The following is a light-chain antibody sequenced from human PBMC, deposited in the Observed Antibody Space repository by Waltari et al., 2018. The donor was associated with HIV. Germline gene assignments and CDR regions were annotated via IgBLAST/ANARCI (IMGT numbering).Light chain of an antibody. CDR3: VGWDGSLSGYV. J-gene: IGLJ1*01. CDR1: SSNLGNDN. V-gene: IGLV1-47*01. Sequence: QSVLTQPPSASGTPGQTVPISCSGSSSNLGNDNVYWYQQLPGMTPKLLIYKNYHRPSGVPDRFAGSKSGTSASLAISGLRSEDEADYYCVGWDGSLSGYVFGAGTKVTVL. CDR2: KNY.